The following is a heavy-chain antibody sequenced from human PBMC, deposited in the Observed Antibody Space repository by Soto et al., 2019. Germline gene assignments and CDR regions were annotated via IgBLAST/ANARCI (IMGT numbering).Heavy chain of an antibody. CDR3: ARDQTGTDNWFDP. V-gene: IGHV1-69*04. J-gene: IGHJ5*02. CDR1: GGTFSSYT. D-gene: IGHD1-1*01. CDR2: IIPILGIA. Sequence: ASVKVSCKASGGTFSSYTISWVRQAPGQGLEWMGRIIPILGIANYAQKFQGRVTITADKSTSTAYMELSSLRSEDTAVYYCARDQTGTDNWFDPWGRGTLVTVSS.